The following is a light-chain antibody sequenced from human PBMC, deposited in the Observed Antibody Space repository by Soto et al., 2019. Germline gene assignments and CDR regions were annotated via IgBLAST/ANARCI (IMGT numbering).Light chain of an antibody. CDR1: QSVSSY. CDR3: QQRSSWPRT. CDR2: DAS. J-gene: IGKJ1*01. V-gene: IGKV3-11*01. Sequence: DILLTKSPATLSLSPGERSTISFRASQSVSSYLAWYQPKPGQAPRLLIYDASNRATGIPARFSGSGSGTDFTLTINRLEPEEFASYYCQQRSSWPRTFGQGTKVDIK.